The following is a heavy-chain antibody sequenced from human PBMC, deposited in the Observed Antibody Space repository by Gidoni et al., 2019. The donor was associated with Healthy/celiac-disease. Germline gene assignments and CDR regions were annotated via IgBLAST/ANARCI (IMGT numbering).Heavy chain of an antibody. CDR3: ASARNRLGYFDY. CDR1: GGSISTYY. J-gene: IGHJ4*02. D-gene: IGHD2-21*01. Sequence: QVQLQESGPGLVKPSEPLHPPCPVPGGSISTYYWSWIRQPPGKGLEWIGYIYYSGSTNYNPSIKSRVTISVDTSKNQFSLKLSSVTAADTAVYYCASARNRLGYFDYWGQGTLVTVSS. V-gene: IGHV4-59*01. CDR2: IYYSGST.